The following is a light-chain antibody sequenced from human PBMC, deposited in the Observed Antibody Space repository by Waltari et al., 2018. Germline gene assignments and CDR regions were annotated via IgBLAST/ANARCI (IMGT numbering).Light chain of an antibody. J-gene: IGLJ1*01. CDR3: YSYAGSYTLYV. V-gene: IGLV2-11*01. CDR1: SSDIAGYNA. Sequence: QSALTQPRSVSGSPGQSVTIPCTGTSSDIAGYNAVAWYQKYPGKAPKLLIYAVNHRPSGVPDRFSGSKSGNTASLTISGLQAEDEADYYCYSYAGSYTLYVFGTGTEVTVL. CDR2: AVN.